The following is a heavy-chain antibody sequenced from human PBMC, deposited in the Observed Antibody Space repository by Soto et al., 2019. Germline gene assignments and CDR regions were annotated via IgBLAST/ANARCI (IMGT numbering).Heavy chain of an antibody. D-gene: IGHD1-26*01. Sequence: EVQLVESGGGLVQPGESLRLSCAASGFTFTTYWMHWVRQVPGKGLMWVSRINSDGSWTTYADSVKGRFTMSRDNXKNTLYLQMNSLRAEDTAVYYCARDQDGPGGTADYWGQGALVIVSS. J-gene: IGHJ4*02. CDR3: ARDQDGPGGTADY. CDR1: GFTFTTYW. CDR2: INSDGSWT. V-gene: IGHV3-74*01.